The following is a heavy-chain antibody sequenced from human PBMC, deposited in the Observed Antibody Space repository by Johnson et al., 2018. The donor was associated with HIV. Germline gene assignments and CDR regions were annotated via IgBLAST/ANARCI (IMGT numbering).Heavy chain of an antibody. CDR3: AKESETYGGNIGFEHPFDI. D-gene: IGHD4-23*01. J-gene: IGHJ3*02. V-gene: IGHV3-9*01. CDR1: GFSFDDYA. Sequence: VQLVESGGGLVQPGRSLRLSCAASGFSFDDYAMHWVRQPPGKGLEWVSGISWNSGSIGYADSAKGRFTISRDNANNSLYLQMNSLRAEDTAVYYCAKESETYGGNIGFEHPFDIWGQGTVVTVSS. CDR2: ISWNSGSI.